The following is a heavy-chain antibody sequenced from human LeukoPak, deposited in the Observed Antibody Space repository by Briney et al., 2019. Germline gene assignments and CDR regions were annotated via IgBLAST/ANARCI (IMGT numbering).Heavy chain of an antibody. D-gene: IGHD6-19*01. V-gene: IGHV4-4*07. CDR1: GGSISGYY. CDR2: IYPSGTT. CDR3: ARVVRYSSGWYYFDH. Sequence: SDTLSLTCTVSGGSISGYYWSWIRQPAGKGLEWIGRIYPSGTTNYNPSLRSRVTMSVDTSKNQFSLKLSSVTAADTAMYYCARVVRYSSGWYYFDHWGQGTLVTVSS. J-gene: IGHJ4*02.